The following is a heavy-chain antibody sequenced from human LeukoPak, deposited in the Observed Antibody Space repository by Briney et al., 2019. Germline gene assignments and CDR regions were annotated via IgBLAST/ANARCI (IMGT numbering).Heavy chain of an antibody. J-gene: IGHJ5*02. V-gene: IGHV4-34*01. D-gene: IGHD3-22*01. CDR2: INHSGST. CDR1: GGSISGYY. CDR3: ARGYDSLWFDP. Sequence: SETLSLTCTVSGGSISGYYWSWIRQPPGKGLEWIGEINHSGSTNYNPSLKSRVTISVDTSKNQFSLKLSSVTAADTAVYYCARGYDSLWFDPWGQGTPVTVSS.